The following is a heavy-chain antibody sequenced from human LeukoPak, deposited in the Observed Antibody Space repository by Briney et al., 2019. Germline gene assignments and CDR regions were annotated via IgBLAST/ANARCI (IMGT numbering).Heavy chain of an antibody. CDR3: AREVVMTTVTTDWFDP. V-gene: IGHV1-69*04. D-gene: IGHD4-17*01. Sequence: ASVKVSCKASGGTFSSYAISWVRQAPGQGLEWMGRIIPILGIANYAQKFQGRVTITADKSTSTAYMELSSLRSEDTAVYYCAREVVMTTVTTDWFDPWGQGTLVTVSS. CDR1: GGTFSSYA. J-gene: IGHJ5*02. CDR2: IIPILGIA.